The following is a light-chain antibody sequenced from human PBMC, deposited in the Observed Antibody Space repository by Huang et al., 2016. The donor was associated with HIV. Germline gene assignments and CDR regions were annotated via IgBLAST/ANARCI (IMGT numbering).Light chain of an antibody. J-gene: IGKJ2*01. Sequence: IKLTQSPSSLSASVGERVTITCRASQGVRSYLAWYQHKPGRAPKLLIYASSILQSGVPSRFSGSGSGTDFTLTISHLQPEDFATYYCQQLYSYPYTFGQGTKLEI. CDR1: QGVRSY. CDR3: QQLYSYPYT. V-gene: IGKV1-9*01. CDR2: ASS.